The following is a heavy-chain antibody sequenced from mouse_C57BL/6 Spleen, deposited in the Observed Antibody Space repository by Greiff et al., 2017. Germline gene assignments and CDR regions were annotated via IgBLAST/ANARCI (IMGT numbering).Heavy chain of an antibody. J-gene: IGHJ4*01. CDR3: ARWSGSSSYAMDY. CDR1: GYAFTNYL. D-gene: IGHD1-1*01. CDR2: INPGSGGT. Sequence: QVQLKQSGAELVRPGTSVKVSCKASGYAFTNYLIEWVKQRPGQGLEWIGVINPGSGGTNYNEKFKGKATLTADKSSSTAYMQLSSLTSEDSAVYFCARWSGSSSYAMDYWGQGTSVTVSS. V-gene: IGHV1-54*01.